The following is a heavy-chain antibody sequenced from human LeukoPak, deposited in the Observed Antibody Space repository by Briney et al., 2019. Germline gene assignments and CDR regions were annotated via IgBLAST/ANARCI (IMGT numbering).Heavy chain of an antibody. J-gene: IGHJ6*02. CDR1: GYTFTSYD. CDR2: MNPNSGNT. D-gene: IGHD6-19*01. CDR3: ARGITVAGYYYYGMDV. V-gene: IGHV1-8*01. Sequence: ASVKVSCKASGYTFTSYDINWLRQATGQGLEWMGWMNPNSGNTGYAQKFQGRVTMTRNTPISTAYMELSSLRSEDTAVYYCARGITVAGYYYYGMDVWGQGTTVTVSS.